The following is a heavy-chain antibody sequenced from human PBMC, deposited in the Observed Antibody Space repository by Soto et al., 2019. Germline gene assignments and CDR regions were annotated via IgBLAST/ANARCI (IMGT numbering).Heavy chain of an antibody. CDR2: TRNKANSYTT. V-gene: IGHV3-72*01. CDR3: VRTXHYGXGSXXFDS. CDR1: GFTLSDHY. Sequence: EVQXVESGGGLVXXGGSLXLSCAASGFTLSDHYMDWVRQAPGKGLXWVGRTRNKANSYTTEYAATVXXXXXXXXXXXXXXXXXXXXXXXXXXXXXYXCVRTXHYGXGSXXFDSWGQGXLVX. D-gene: IGHD3-10*01. J-gene: IGHJ4*02.